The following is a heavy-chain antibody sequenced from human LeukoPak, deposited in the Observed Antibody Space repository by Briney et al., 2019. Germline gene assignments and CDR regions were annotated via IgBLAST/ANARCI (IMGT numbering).Heavy chain of an antibody. CDR2: IHSSGSS. D-gene: IGHD4-17*01. CDR1: GGSFSGYY. J-gene: IGHJ4*02. V-gene: IGHV4-59*01. Sequence: PSETLSLTCAVYGGSFSGYYWSWIRQPPGQGLEWIGYIHSSGSSRYNPSLKSRVSISVDTSRNQFSLKLRSVTAADTAVYYCAGGGHGDAPVPTDDWGQGTLVTVSS. CDR3: AGGGHGDAPVPTDD.